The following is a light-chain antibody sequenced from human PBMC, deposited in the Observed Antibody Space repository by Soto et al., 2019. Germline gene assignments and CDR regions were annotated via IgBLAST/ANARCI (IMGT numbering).Light chain of an antibody. CDR3: QQYKNWWT. Sequence: EIVMTQSPATLSVSPGERATLSCRASQRVSSNLDWYQQKPGQAPRLLIYGASTRATGIPARFSGSGSKTEFTLTISSLQSEDFGVYYCQQYKNWWTFGQGTKVEIK. CDR1: QRVSSN. CDR2: GAS. V-gene: IGKV3-15*01. J-gene: IGKJ1*01.